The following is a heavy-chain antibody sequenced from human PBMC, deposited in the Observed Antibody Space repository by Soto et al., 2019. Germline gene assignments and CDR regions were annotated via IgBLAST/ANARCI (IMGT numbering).Heavy chain of an antibody. CDR3: AIEEDGIAAAGAFDY. V-gene: IGHV3-23*01. D-gene: IGHD6-13*01. J-gene: IGHJ4*01. CDR1: GFTFSSYA. CDR2: ISGSGGST. Sequence: EVQLLESGGGLVQPGGSLRLSCAASGFTFSSYAMSWVRQAPGKGLEWVSAISGSGGSTYYADSVKGRFTISRDNSKNTQYLQMNRLRAEDTAVYYCAIEEDGIAAAGAFDYWGQVPLVTVSS.